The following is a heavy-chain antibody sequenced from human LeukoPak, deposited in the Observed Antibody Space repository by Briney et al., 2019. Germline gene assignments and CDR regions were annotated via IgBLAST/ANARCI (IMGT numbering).Heavy chain of an antibody. Sequence: ASEKVSCKASGYTFTSYYMHWVRQAPGQGLEWMGIINPSGVSTSYAQKFQGRVTMTRDMSTSTVYMELSSLRSEDTAVYYCAREGGEWEYDYVRGSYRYRGYFDYWGQGTLVTVSS. CDR2: INPSGVST. J-gene: IGHJ4*02. D-gene: IGHD3-16*02. CDR3: AREGGEWEYDYVRGSYRYRGYFDY. V-gene: IGHV1-46*01. CDR1: GYTFTSYY.